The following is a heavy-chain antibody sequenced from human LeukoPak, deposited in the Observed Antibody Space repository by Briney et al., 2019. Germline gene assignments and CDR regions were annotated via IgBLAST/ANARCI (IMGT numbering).Heavy chain of an antibody. D-gene: IGHD6-19*01. Sequence: ASVKVSCKASGGTFSSYAFSWVRQAPGQGLEWRGGIIPIFGTANYAQKFQVRVTITADTSTSTAYMELSSLRSDDTAVYYCARGSRTGWYYFDYWGQGTLVTVSS. V-gene: IGHV1-69*06. J-gene: IGHJ4*02. CDR3: ARGSRTGWYYFDY. CDR1: GGTFSSYA. CDR2: IIPIFGTA.